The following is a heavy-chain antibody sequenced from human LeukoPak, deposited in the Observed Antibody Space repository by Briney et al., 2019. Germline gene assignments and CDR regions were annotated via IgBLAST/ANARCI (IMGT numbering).Heavy chain of an antibody. CDR1: GGSISSSSYY. CDR2: IYYSGST. Sequence: SETLSLTCTVSGGSISSSSYYWGWIRQPPGKGLEWIGSIYYSGSTYYNPSLKSRVTISVDTSKNQFSLKLSSVTAADTAVYYCASRDFWSGYKGFDPWGQGTLVTVSS. D-gene: IGHD3-3*01. J-gene: IGHJ5*02. CDR3: ASRDFWSGYKGFDP. V-gene: IGHV4-39*01.